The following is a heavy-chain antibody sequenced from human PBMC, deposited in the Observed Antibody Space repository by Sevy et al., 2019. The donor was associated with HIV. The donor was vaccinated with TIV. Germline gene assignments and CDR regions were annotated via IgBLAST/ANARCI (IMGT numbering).Heavy chain of an antibody. CDR3: ARAAANNASAMDV. V-gene: IGHV4-59*01. D-gene: IGHD3-16*01. CDR1: GDSISGYY. Sequence: SETLSLTCTVFGDSISGYYWSWIRQSPGKGLQWIGYIYYNGRTNYDPSLKSRVTISTDTSKNQFSLKQSSVTAAETALFYGARAAANNASAMDVWGQGTTVTVSS. J-gene: IGHJ6*02. CDR2: IYYNGRT.